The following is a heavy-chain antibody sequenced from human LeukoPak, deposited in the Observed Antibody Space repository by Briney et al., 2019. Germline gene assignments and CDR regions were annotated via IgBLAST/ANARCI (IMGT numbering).Heavy chain of an antibody. CDR1: RDSISNYK. CDR2: IFYSGCT. J-gene: IGHJ4*02. D-gene: IGHD6-19*01. Sequence: PSETLSHTPTVSRDSISNYKWSSMRQPPGKGLDWMGHIFYSGCTNYHPSLKGRVTMLVDKSKSQFLLKLGSVTGADTAIYYCAGYHSGWSYFDYGGGGTLVSVFS. V-gene: IGHV4-59*01. CDR3: AGYHSGWSYFDY.